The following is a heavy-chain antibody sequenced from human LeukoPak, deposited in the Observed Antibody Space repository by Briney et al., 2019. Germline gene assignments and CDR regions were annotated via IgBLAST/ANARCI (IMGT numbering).Heavy chain of an antibody. Sequence: SETLSLTCAVYGGSFSGYYWSWIRQPPGKGLERIGEINHSGSTNYNSSLKSRVTISVDTSKNQFSLKLSSVTAADTAVYYCARNVDTAMVLFHYGMDVWGQGTTVTVSS. CDR2: INHSGST. CDR1: GGSFSGYY. D-gene: IGHD5-18*01. CDR3: ARNVDTAMVLFHYGMDV. V-gene: IGHV4-34*01. J-gene: IGHJ6*02.